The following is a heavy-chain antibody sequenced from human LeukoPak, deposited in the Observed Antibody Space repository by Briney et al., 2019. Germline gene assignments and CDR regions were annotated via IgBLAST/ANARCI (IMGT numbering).Heavy chain of an antibody. CDR3: AREALSSAPNKYSGYDSGFDY. V-gene: IGHV1-69*05. D-gene: IGHD5-12*01. J-gene: IGHJ4*02. CDR2: IIPIFGTA. Sequence: SVKVSCKASGGTFSSYAISWVRQAPGQGLEWMGGIIPIFGTANYAQKFQGRVTITTDESTSTAYMELSSLRSEDTAVYYCAREALSSAPNKYSGYDSGFDYWGRGTLVTVSS. CDR1: GGTFSSYA.